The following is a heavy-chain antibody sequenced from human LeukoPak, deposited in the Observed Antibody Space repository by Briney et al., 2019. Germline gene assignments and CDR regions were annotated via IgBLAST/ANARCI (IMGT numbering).Heavy chain of an antibody. Sequence: GGSLRLSCAASGFTFSSYAMSWVRQAPGKGLEWVSAISGSGGSTYYADSVKGRFTISRDNSKNTLYLQMNSLRAEDTAVYYCAKSYDFWSGYYPNDYWGQGTLVTVSS. CDR1: GFTFSSYA. V-gene: IGHV3-23*01. J-gene: IGHJ4*02. D-gene: IGHD3-3*01. CDR2: ISGSGGST. CDR3: AKSYDFWSGYYPNDY.